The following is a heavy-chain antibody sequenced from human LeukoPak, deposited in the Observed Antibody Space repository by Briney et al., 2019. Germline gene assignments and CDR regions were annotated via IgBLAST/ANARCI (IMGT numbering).Heavy chain of an antibody. Sequence: GGSLRLSCVTSGFTFSNYLMSWVRQAPGKGLEWVANINQDGSEKNYVDSVKGRFTISRDNAKKSLYLQLNSLRAEDTAVYCCARDLYGPLDTWGQGTLVTVSS. D-gene: IGHD3-10*01. J-gene: IGHJ5*02. CDR2: INQDGSEK. CDR3: ARDLYGPLDT. CDR1: GFTFSNYL. V-gene: IGHV3-7*04.